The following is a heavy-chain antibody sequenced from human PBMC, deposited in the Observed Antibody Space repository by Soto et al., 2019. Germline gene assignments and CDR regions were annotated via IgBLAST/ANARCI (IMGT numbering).Heavy chain of an antibody. CDR2: IYSGGTT. CDR3: ARESLHSSGYFDY. Sequence: GGSLRLSCAASGFTVSSNYMSWVRQAPGKGLEWVSLIYSGGTTYYADSVKGRFTITRDNSKNTLYLQMNSLRAEDTAVYYCARESLHSSGYFDYWGQGTLVTVPS. D-gene: IGHD3-22*01. V-gene: IGHV3-53*01. CDR1: GFTVSSNY. J-gene: IGHJ4*02.